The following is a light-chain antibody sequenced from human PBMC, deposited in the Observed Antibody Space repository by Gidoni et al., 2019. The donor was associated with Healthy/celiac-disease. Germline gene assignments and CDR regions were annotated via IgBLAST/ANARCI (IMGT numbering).Light chain of an antibody. CDR2: DAS. CDR3: QQRSNRPGVT. Sequence: EIVLTQSPATLSLSPRERATLSCRASQSVSNYLAWYQQRPGQAPRLLIYDASNRATGIPARFSGSGSGIDFTLTISSLEPEDFAVYYCQQRSNRPGVTFGPGTKVDIK. CDR1: QSVSNY. V-gene: IGKV3-11*01. J-gene: IGKJ3*01.